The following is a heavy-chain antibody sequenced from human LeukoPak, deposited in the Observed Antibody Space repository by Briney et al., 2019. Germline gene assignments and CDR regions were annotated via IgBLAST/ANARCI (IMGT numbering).Heavy chain of an antibody. CDR1: GFTFSSYG. J-gene: IGHJ4*02. CDR3: ASPYYYDSSGYYVFSIDY. CDR2: IRYDGSNK. V-gene: IGHV3-30*02. Sequence: GGSLRLSCAASGFTFSSYGMHWVRQAPGKGLEWVAFIRYDGSNKYYADSVKGRFTISRDNSKNTLHLQMNSLRAEDTAVYYCASPYYYDSSGYYVFSIDYWGQGTLVTVSS. D-gene: IGHD3-22*01.